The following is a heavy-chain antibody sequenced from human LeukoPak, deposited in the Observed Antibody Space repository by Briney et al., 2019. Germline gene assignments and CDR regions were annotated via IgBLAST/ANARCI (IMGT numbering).Heavy chain of an antibody. Sequence: GRSLRLSCRAPGFTFGNYDMHWVRQAPGKGLEWVTTIRYDGSTEDYADSVKGRFTISRDNFKNTLYLQMNSLRAEDTAVYYCARDPSGPPDYWGQGTLVTVSS. V-gene: IGHV3-33*01. CDR2: IRYDGSTE. J-gene: IGHJ4*02. D-gene: IGHD2-8*02. CDR1: GFTFGNYD. CDR3: ARDPSGPPDY.